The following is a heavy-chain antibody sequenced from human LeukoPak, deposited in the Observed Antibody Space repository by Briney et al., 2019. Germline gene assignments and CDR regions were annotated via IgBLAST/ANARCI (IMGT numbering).Heavy chain of an antibody. V-gene: IGHV3-64D*06. CDR1: GFTFSTYA. CDR3: TTDQVVRGVTNDY. Sequence: PGGSLRLSCSASGFTFSTYAMHWVRQAPGKGLEYVSSITSDGGSTYYADSVKGRFTISRDNSKNTLYLQVNSLRAEDTAVYYCTTDQVVRGVTNDYWGQGTLVTVSS. J-gene: IGHJ4*02. D-gene: IGHD3-10*01. CDR2: ITSDGGST.